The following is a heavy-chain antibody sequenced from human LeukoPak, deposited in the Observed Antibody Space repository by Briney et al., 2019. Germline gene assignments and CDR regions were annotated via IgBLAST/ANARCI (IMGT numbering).Heavy chain of an antibody. V-gene: IGHV4-59*01. Sequence: PSETLSLTCTVSGGSISSYYWSWIRQPPGKGLEWIGYIYYCGSTNYNASLPNRVTISVDTSKNQFSLKLSSVTAADTAVYYCAREVGYCSGGSCYSYFDYWGQGTLVTVSS. CDR1: GGSISSYY. CDR3: AREVGYCSGGSCYSYFDY. J-gene: IGHJ4*02. CDR2: IYYCGST. D-gene: IGHD2-15*01.